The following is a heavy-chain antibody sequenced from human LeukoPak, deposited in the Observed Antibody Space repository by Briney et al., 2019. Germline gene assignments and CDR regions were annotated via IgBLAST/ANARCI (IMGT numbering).Heavy chain of an antibody. J-gene: IGHJ6*03. CDR3: TRETIVRWLSLPNYYYYYYMDV. D-gene: IGHD4/OR15-4a*01. Sequence: SETLSLTCAVYGGSFSGYYWSWIRQPPGKGLEWIGEINHSGSTNYNPSLKSRVTISVDTSKNQFSLKLSSVTAADTAVYYCTRETIVRWLSLPNYYYYYYMDVWGKGTTVTISS. CDR2: INHSGST. V-gene: IGHV4-34*01. CDR1: GGSFSGYY.